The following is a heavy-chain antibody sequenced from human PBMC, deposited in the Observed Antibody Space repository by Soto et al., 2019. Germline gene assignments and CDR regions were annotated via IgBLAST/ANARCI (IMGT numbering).Heavy chain of an antibody. CDR1: GFIFSNYW. V-gene: IGHV3-7*01. J-gene: IGHJ4*02. CDR2: IKQDGNEK. D-gene: IGHD5-18*01. CDR3: AREGYSYGTYFDY. Sequence: EVQLVESGGGLVQPGGSLRLSCAASGFIFSNYWLSRVRQAPGKGLEWVANIKQDGNEKYYVDSVKGRFTISRDNAKNSLYLQMNSLRAEDTAVYYCAREGYSYGTYFDYWGQGTLITVTS.